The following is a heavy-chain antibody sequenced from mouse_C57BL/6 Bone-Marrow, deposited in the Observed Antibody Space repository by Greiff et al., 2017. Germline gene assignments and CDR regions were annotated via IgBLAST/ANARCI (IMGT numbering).Heavy chain of an antibody. CDR1: GFTFSDYG. CDR2: ISNLAYSI. J-gene: IGHJ1*03. Sequence: EVKLVESGGGLVQPGGSLKLSCAASGFTFSDYGMAWVRQAPRKGPEWVAFISNLAYSIYYADTVTGRFTISRENAKNTLYLEVSSLRSEDTAMYYCARRSYDWYFDVWGTGTTVTVSA. CDR3: ARRSYDWYFDV. V-gene: IGHV5-15*01. D-gene: IGHD1-1*01.